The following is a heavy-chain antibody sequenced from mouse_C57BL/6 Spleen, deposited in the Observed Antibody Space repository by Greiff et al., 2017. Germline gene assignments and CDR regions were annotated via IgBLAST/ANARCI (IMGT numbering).Heavy chain of an antibody. J-gene: IGHJ1*03. CDR2: INPSNGGT. Sequence: QVQLQQPGTELVKPGASVKLSCKASGYTFTSYWMHWVKQRPGQGLEWIGNINPSNGGTNYNEKFKSKATLTVDKSSSTAYMQLSSLTSEDSAVXYCARSPYGNLYCYFDVWGTGTTVTVSS. CDR1: GYTFTSYW. CDR3: ARSPYGNLYCYFDV. V-gene: IGHV1-53*01. D-gene: IGHD2-1*01.